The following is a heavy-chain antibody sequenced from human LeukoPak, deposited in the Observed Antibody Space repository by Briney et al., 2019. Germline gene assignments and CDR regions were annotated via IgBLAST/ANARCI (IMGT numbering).Heavy chain of an antibody. CDR3: ARDVGGSLDY. CDR1: GFTFSTYW. J-gene: IGHJ4*02. Sequence: PGGSLRLSCAASGFTFSTYWMAWVRQAPGKGLEWVANIKGDESARHQADSVKGRFTISRDNAQNSLYLKMSSLRGEDTAVYYCARDVGGSLDYWGQGTLVTVSS. CDR2: IKGDESAR. D-gene: IGHD1-26*01. V-gene: IGHV3-7*01.